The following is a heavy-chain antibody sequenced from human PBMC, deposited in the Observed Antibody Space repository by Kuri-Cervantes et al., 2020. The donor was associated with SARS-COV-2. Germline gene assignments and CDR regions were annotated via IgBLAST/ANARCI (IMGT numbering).Heavy chain of an antibody. J-gene: IGHJ4*02. D-gene: IGHD2-15*01. CDR2: IDCYNGRT. CDR3: VRGPNCSAGNCYFDY. Sequence: ASVKVSCKASAYTFTSYGISWVRQAPGQELEWMAWIDCYNGRTEYARTLQGRLTVTTDASTSTAYMELRSLRSDDTAVYYCVRGPNCSAGNCYFDYWGQGTQVTVSS. CDR1: AYTFTSYG. V-gene: IGHV1-18*01.